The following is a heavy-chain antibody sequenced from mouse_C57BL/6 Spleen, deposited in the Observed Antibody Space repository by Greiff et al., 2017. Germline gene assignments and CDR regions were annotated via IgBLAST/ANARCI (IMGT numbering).Heavy chain of an antibody. D-gene: IGHD1-1*01. J-gene: IGHJ4*01. CDR2: ISSGGSYT. Sequence: EVKLMESGGDLVKPGGSLKLSCAASGFTFSSYGMSWVRQTPDKRLEWVATISSGGSYTYYPDSVKGRFTISRDNAKNTLYLQMSSLKSEDTAMYYCARHGGTTVVARAMDYWGQGTSVTVSS. CDR1: GFTFSSYG. V-gene: IGHV5-6*01. CDR3: ARHGGTTVVARAMDY.